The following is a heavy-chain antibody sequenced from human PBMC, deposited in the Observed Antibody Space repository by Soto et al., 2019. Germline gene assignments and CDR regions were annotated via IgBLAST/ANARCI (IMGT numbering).Heavy chain of an antibody. V-gene: IGHV1-18*01. CDR2: ISAYNGNT. Sequence: QGLEWMGWISAYNGNTNYAQKLQGRVTMTTDTSTSTAYMELRSLRSDDTAVYYCARDLRYFDRTYYFDYWGQGTLVTVSS. J-gene: IGHJ4*02. D-gene: IGHD3-9*01. CDR3: ARDLRYFDRTYYFDY.